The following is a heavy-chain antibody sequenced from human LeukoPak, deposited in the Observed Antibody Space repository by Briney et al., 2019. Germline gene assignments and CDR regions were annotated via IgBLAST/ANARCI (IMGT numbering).Heavy chain of an antibody. J-gene: IGHJ4*02. CDR2: IYYSGST. CDR1: GGSISSGGYY. V-gene: IGHV4-31*03. Sequence: SETLSLTCTVSGGSISSGGYYWSWIRQHPGKGLEWIGYIYYSGSTYYNPSLKSRVTISVDTSKNQFSLKLSSVTAADTAVYYCARGEPSSLLGYFDYWGQGTLVTVSS. CDR3: ARGEPSSLLGYFDY.